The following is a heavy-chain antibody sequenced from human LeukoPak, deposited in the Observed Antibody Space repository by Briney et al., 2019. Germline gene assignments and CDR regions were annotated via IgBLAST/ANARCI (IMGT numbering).Heavy chain of an antibody. D-gene: IGHD1-26*01. V-gene: IGHV1-69*01. CDR2: IIPIFGTA. CDR3: ARDWVGATHDAFDI. Sequence: GASVKVSCKASGGTFSSYAISWVRQAPGQGLEWMGGIIPIFGTANYAQKFQGRVTITADESTSTAYMELSSLRSEDTAVYYCARDWVGATHDAFDIWGQGTMVTVSS. J-gene: IGHJ3*02. CDR1: GGTFSSYA.